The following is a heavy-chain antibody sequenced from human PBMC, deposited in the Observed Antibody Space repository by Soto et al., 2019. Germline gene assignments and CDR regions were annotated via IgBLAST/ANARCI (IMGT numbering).Heavy chain of an antibody. D-gene: IGHD3-22*01. Sequence: QVQLQESGPGLVKPSQTLSLTCTVSGGSISSGGYYWSWIRQHPGKGLEWIGYIYYSGSTDYNPYLKSRVTISVDTSKNQFSLKLSSVTAADTAVYYCARTSYDSRGTAADPWGQGTLVTVSS. J-gene: IGHJ5*02. CDR1: GGSISSGGYY. CDR2: IYYSGST. V-gene: IGHV4-31*03. CDR3: ARTSYDSRGTAADP.